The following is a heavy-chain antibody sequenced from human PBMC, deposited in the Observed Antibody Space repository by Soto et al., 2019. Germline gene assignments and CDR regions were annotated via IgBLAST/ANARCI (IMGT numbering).Heavy chain of an antibody. Sequence: QVQLVQSGAEVKTPGSSVKVSCKASGGTFSSSAISWVRQAPGQGLEWMGGILPIFGTANYAQQFQGIVTITADESTSTAYMELSSLRSEDTAVYYCAREVGDSSGYGPLSPYFDYWGQGTLVTVSS. CDR2: ILPIFGTA. CDR3: AREVGDSSGYGPLSPYFDY. D-gene: IGHD3-22*01. J-gene: IGHJ4*02. CDR1: GGTFSSSA. V-gene: IGHV1-69*12.